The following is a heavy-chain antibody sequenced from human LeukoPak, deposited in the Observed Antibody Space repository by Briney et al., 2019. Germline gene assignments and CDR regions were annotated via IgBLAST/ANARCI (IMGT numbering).Heavy chain of an antibody. CDR1: GGSIISYY. V-gene: IGHV4-59*01. Sequence: SETLSLTCTVSGGSIISYYWSWIRQPPGKGLEWIGYIHDSGSTNYNPSLKSRVTISVDTSKNQFSLKLSSVTAADTAVYYCARVGVFDFWSGYQEFNYLDYWGQGTLVTVSS. J-gene: IGHJ4*02. CDR3: ARVGVFDFWSGYQEFNYLDY. D-gene: IGHD3-3*01. CDR2: IHDSGST.